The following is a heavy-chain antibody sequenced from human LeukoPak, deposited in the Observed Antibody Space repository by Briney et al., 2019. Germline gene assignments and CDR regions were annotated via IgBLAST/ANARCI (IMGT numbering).Heavy chain of an antibody. V-gene: IGHV3-23*01. CDR1: GFTFSSYA. CDR2: ISASGYTT. J-gene: IGHJ4*02. CDR3: AKEGFDY. Sequence: PGGSLRLSCAASGFTFSSYAMSWVRQAPGKGLEWVSSISASGYTTYYADSVKGRFTISRDNSKNTLHLQMNSLRAEDTAIYYCAKEGFDYWGQGTLVTVSS.